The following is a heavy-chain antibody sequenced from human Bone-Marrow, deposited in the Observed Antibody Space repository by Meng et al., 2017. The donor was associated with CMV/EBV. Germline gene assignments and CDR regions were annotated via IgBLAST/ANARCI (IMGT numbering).Heavy chain of an antibody. CDR2: INQDGSGK. CDR1: GFTFSRYW. J-gene: IGHJ3*02. D-gene: IGHD3-10*01. V-gene: IGHV3-7*01. CDR3: ARDGYGSGSYFAFDI. Sequence: GESLKISCAASGFTFSRYWMSWVRQAPGKGLEWVANINQDGSGKYYLGSVKGRFTISRDNAKNSLYLQMNSLRAEDTAVYYCARDGYGSGSYFAFDIWGQGTMVTVSS.